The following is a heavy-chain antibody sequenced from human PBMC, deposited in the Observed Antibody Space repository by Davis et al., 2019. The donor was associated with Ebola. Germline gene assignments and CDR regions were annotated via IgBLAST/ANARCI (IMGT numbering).Heavy chain of an antibody. CDR1: GFTFSSYA. J-gene: IGHJ4*02. V-gene: IGHV3-30-3*01. CDR2: ISYDGSNK. D-gene: IGHD6-6*01. Sequence: GESLKISCAASGFTFSSYAMHWVRQAPGKGLEWVAVISYDGSNKYYADSVKGRFTISRDNSKNTLYLQMNSLRAEDTAVYYCARAGSSSGVYWGQGTLVTVSS. CDR3: ARAGSSSGVY.